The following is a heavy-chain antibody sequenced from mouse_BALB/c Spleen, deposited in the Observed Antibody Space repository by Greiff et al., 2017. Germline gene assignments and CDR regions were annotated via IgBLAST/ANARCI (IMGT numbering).Heavy chain of an antibody. CDR2: ISYSGST. Sequence: DVQLQESGPGLVKPSQSLSLTCTVTGYSITSDYAWNWIRQFPGNKLEWMGYISYSGSTSYNPSLKSRISITRDTSKNQFFLQLNSVTTEDTATYYCARDMITTWYFDVWGAGTTVTVSS. J-gene: IGHJ1*01. D-gene: IGHD2-4*01. CDR3: ARDMITTWYFDV. V-gene: IGHV3-2*02. CDR1: GYSITSDYA.